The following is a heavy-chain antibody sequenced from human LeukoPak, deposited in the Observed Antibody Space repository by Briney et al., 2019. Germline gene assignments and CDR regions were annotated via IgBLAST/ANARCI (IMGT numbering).Heavy chain of an antibody. CDR1: GFTFSSYW. V-gene: IGHV3-74*01. CDR3: ARDVEGGTFDI. CDR2: INSDGSRT. D-gene: IGHD3-16*01. Sequence: PGGSLRLSCAASGFTFSSYWMHWVRQAPGKGLMWVSRINSDGSRTTYADSVKGRFTISRDNAKNSLFLEMSSLRADGTAVYFCARDVEGGTFDIWGQGTTVTVSS. J-gene: IGHJ3*02.